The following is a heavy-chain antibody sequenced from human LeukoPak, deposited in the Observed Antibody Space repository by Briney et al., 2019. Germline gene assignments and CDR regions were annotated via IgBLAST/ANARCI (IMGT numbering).Heavy chain of an antibody. CDR3: ARHYYFDYLFQWFDP. V-gene: IGHV4-39*01. J-gene: IGHJ5*02. Sequence: SXTLSLTCTVSGGSISSSSSYWGWIRQPPGMGLEYIGSIYYSGSTYYNPSLKSRVSISVDTSKNQFSLKLSSVTAADTAVYYCARHYYFDYLFQWFDPWGQGTLVTVSS. CDR1: GGSISSSSSY. CDR2: IYYSGST. D-gene: IGHD3-9*01.